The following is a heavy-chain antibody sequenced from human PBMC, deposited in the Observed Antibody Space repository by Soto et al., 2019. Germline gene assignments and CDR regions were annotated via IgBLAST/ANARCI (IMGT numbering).Heavy chain of an antibody. Sequence: GGSLRLSCSASGITFSSSGMHWVRQIPGKEQDWVSAISGSGGSTYLADSVKGRFNISRDISKKSVYMQMNTLRAEDTAVYYCAKTNYYDSRGYYRKITVIFDYGLDVWGQGTTVTVSS. D-gene: IGHD3-22*01. CDR2: ISGSGGST. J-gene: IGHJ6*02. CDR1: GITFSSSG. CDR3: AKTNYYDSRGYYRKITVIFDYGLDV. V-gene: IGHV3-23*01.